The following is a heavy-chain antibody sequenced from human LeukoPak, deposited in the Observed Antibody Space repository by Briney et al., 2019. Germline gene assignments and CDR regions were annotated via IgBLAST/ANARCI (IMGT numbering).Heavy chain of an antibody. Sequence: SETLSLTCAVSGYSISSNHWWGWIRQPPGKGLEWIGYIFYAGSTYYNPSLKSRATMSVDTSKHQFSLRVSSVTAVDTAVYYCARIGPILGAAWVDYWGQGTLVSVSS. CDR2: IFYAGST. J-gene: IGHJ4*02. D-gene: IGHD3-3*02. CDR1: GYSISSNHW. CDR3: ARIGPILGAAWVDY. V-gene: IGHV4-28*01.